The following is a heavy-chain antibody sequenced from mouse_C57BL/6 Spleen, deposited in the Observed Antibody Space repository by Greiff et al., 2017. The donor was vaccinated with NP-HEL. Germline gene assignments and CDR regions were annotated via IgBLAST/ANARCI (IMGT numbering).Heavy chain of an antibody. J-gene: IGHJ3*01. V-gene: IGHV1-52*01. Sequence: QVQLQQPGAELVRPGSSVKLSCKASGYTFTSYWMHWVKQRPIQGLEWIGNIDPSDSETHYNQKFKDKATLTVDKSSSTAYMQLSSLTSEDSAVYYCAREGANYEVAYWGQGTLVTVSA. D-gene: IGHD1-1*01. CDR1: GYTFTSYW. CDR3: AREGANYEVAY. CDR2: IDPSDSET.